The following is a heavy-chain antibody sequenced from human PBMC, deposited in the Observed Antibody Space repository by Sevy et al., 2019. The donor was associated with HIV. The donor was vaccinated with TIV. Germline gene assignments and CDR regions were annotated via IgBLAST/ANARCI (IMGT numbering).Heavy chain of an antibody. CDR2: ISYDGRNK. CDR3: AKDFTGYNGMDV. Sequence: QQRGSLRLSCAVSGIIFTTSGMHWVRQAPGKGLEWVAVISYDGRNKFYGDSVKGRFTISRDNSKNILYLQMNSLRVEDTAVYYCAKDFTGYNGMDVWGQGTMVTVSS. J-gene: IGHJ6*02. CDR1: GIIFTTSG. V-gene: IGHV3-30*18. D-gene: IGHD3-9*01.